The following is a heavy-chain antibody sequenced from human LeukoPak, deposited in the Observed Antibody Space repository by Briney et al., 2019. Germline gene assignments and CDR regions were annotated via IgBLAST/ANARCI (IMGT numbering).Heavy chain of an antibody. D-gene: IGHD2-2*01. Sequence: GGSLRLSCVASEFTFEVYAMSWVRQVPGKGLEWVSLVSGDGYTTYYADSVKGRFSISRDNRKNSLYLQMNSLRADDTALYYCAKEVVEVIPTAVDGELYFYYYGMDVWGQGTTVIVSS. V-gene: IGHV3-43*02. CDR1: EFTFEVYA. J-gene: IGHJ6*02. CDR2: VSGDGYTT. CDR3: AKEVVEVIPTAVDGELYFYYYGMDV.